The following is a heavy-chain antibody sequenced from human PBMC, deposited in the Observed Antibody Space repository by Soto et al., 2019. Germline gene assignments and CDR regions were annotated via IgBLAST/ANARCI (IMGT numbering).Heavy chain of an antibody. V-gene: IGHV4-39*01. CDR1: GGSISDGTYY. CDR3: ARLHCTNPGCVPIDP. D-gene: IGHD2-8*01. CDR2: IYYSGTS. J-gene: IGHJ5*02. Sequence: SETLSLTCTVSGGSISDGTYYWGWIRQPPGKGLEWIGSIYYSGTSSYNPSLESRVTMSVDTSKKQLSLRLRSVTATDTAVYYCARLHCTNPGCVPIDPWGHGTLVTVSS.